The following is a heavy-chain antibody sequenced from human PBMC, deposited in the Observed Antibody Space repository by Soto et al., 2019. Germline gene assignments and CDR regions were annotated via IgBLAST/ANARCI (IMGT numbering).Heavy chain of an antibody. J-gene: IGHJ2*01. CDR1: GFTFSSYS. CDR3: ARSPLSRYYDYIWGSYRGNCYYDL. V-gene: IGHV3-48*01. D-gene: IGHD3-16*02. CDR2: ISSSSSTI. Sequence: GGSLRLSCAASGFTFSSYSMNWVRQAPGKGLEWVSYISSSSSTIYYADSVKGRSTISRDNAKNSLYLQMNSLRAEDTAVYYCARSPLSRYYDYIWGSYRGNCYYDLWGRGTLVTVSS.